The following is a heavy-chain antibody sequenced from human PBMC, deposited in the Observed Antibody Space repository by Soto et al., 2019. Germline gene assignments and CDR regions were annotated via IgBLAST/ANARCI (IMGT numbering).Heavy chain of an antibody. CDR2: VSAYNGNT. V-gene: IGHV1-18*01. Sequence: ASVKVSCKTSGYTFTSFGISWVRQAPGQGLEWMGWVSAYNGNTNYAQNLQGRVTMTTDTSTSTAYMELRSLRSDDTAMYYCAREEWYLLKAIDYWGQGTLVTVSS. D-gene: IGHD3-3*01. J-gene: IGHJ4*02. CDR3: AREEWYLLKAIDY. CDR1: GYTFTSFG.